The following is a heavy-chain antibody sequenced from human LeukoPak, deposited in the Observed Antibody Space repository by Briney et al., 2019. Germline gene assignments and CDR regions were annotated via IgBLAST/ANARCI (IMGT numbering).Heavy chain of an antibody. V-gene: IGHV3-48*03. Sequence: GGCLRLSRVASGFIFRLYEINGVPPAPGKGLGWGSYKSISGSGIYYADSVKGRFTISRDNAKNSLYLQMNSLRDEDTVVYYCARRGFYDTSGDLFDYWGQGTLVTVSS. CDR3: ARRGFYDTSGDLFDY. CDR2: KSISGSGI. CDR1: GFIFRLYE. J-gene: IGHJ4*02. D-gene: IGHD3-22*01.